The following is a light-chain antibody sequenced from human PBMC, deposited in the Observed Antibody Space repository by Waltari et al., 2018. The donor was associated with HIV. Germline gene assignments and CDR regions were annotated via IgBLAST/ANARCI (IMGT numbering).Light chain of an antibody. CDR3: QVWDRSYKEAV. CDR1: NIGRNS. Sequence: SYVLTQAPSVSVAPGQTATISCGNIGRNSVQWHRQKPGRAPLLLVLDDVDRSSGIPARFSGARSGERATLTIRGVEAGDEADYYCQVWDRSYKEAVFGGGT. V-gene: IGLV3-21*02. J-gene: IGLJ2*01. CDR2: DDV.